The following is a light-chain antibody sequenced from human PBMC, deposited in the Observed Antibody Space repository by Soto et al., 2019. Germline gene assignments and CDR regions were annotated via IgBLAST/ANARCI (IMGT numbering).Light chain of an antibody. CDR1: SSDVCGYHY. CDR2: EVT. CDR3: SSYTTTYTVV. V-gene: IGLV2-14*01. J-gene: IGLJ2*01. Sequence: QSVLTQPASVSGSPGQSITISCTGTSSDVCGYHYVSWYQQHPGKAPKLMIYEVTNRPTGVSNRFSASKSGNTASLTISGLQAEDEAHYYCSSYTTTYTVVFGGGTKLTVL.